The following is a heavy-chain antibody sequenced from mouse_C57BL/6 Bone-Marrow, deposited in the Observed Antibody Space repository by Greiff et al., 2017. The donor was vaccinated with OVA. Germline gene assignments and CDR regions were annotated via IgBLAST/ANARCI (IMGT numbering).Heavy chain of an antibody. D-gene: IGHD1-1*01. CDR2: IHPNSGST. J-gene: IGHJ2*01. CDR1: GYTFTSYW. V-gene: IGHV1-64*01. CDR3: AKRTTVVDY. Sequence: QVQLKQPGAELVKPGASVKLSCKASGYTFTSYWMHWVKQRPGQGLEWIGMIHPNSGSTNYNEKFKSKATLTVDKSSSTAYMQLSSLTSEDSAVYYCAKRTTVVDYWGQGTTLTVSS.